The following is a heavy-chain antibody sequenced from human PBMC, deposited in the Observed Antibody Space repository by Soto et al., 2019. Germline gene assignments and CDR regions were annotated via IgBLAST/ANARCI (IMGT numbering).Heavy chain of an antibody. CDR2: INPSGGST. J-gene: IGHJ6*02. Sequence: GASVEVSCKASGYTFTSYYMHWVRQAPGQGLEWMGIINPSGGSTSYAQKFQGRVTMTRDTSTSTVYMELSSLRSEDTAVYYCARFRSSTRNGMDVWGQGTTVTVS. V-gene: IGHV1-46*01. D-gene: IGHD6-13*01. CDR3: ARFRSSTRNGMDV. CDR1: GYTFTSYY.